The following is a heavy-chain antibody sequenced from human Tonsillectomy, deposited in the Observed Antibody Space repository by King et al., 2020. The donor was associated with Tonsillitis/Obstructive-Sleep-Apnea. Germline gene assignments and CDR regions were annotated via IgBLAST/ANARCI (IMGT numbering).Heavy chain of an antibody. CDR3: AKDMAPVYVNGVFDY. CDR2: ISWITGSI. CDR1: GFTFDDYA. D-gene: IGHD5/OR15-5a*01. V-gene: IGHV3-9*01. J-gene: IGHJ4*02. Sequence: QLVQSGGDLVQPGRSLRLSCAASGFTFDDYAMHWVRQAPGKGLEWVSGISWITGSIGYADSVKGRFTLRRDNAKNSLYLQINSLRAEDTALYYCAKDMAPVYVNGVFDYWGQGTLVTVSS.